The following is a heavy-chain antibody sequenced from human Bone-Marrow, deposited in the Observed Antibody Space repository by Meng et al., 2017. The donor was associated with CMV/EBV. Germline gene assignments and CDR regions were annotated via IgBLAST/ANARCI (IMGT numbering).Heavy chain of an antibody. D-gene: IGHD2-2*01. J-gene: IGHJ5*02. CDR3: VRQVPATVFWFDP. CDR1: VGSIASGGYS. CDR2: IYPSGST. V-gene: IGHV4-30-2*01. Sequence: VSVGSIASGGYSWSWIRQPPGKGLEWIGHIYPSGSTFYIPSLKSRVTMSLDRSKNQFSLRVASVTAADTAVYYCVRQVPATVFWFDPWGQGTLVTVSS.